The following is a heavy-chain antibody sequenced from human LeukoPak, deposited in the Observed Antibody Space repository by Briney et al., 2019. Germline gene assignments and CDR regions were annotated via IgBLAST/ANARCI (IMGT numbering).Heavy chain of an antibody. J-gene: IGHJ4*02. V-gene: IGHV3-21*01. D-gene: IGHD3-22*01. CDR1: GFTFSTYS. CDR2: ISSGSSSI. CDR3: ARESSGYFY. Sequence: GGSLRLSXAASGFTFSTYSMNWVRQAPGKGLEWVSSISSGSSSIYYADSVKGRFTISRDNAKNSLFLQMNSLRAEDTAVYYCARESSGYFYWGQGTLVTVSS.